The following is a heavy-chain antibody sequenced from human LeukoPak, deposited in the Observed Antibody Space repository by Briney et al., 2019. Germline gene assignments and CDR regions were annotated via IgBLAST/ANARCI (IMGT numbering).Heavy chain of an antibody. V-gene: IGHV3-30*02. Sequence: PGGSLRLPCAASGFILSNYNMHCVRQAPGKGLEWLAFIIFDGSNTKYADSVKGSFTIPRQNSKNTLYLQGNTLTTGQGGLLYCAKQNLSGAYLPDQWGQGIQVTVSS. D-gene: IGHD3-10*01. CDR3: AKQNLSGAYLPDQ. CDR2: IIFDGSNT. CDR1: GFILSNYN. J-gene: IGHJ4*02.